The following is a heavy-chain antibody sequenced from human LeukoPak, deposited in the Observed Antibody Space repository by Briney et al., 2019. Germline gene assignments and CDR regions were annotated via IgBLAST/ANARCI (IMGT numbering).Heavy chain of an antibody. CDR1: GDSVSSNSAA. D-gene: IGHD6-19*01. V-gene: IGHV6-1*01. Sequence: PSQTLSLTCAISGDSVSSNSAAWSWIRQSPSRGLEWLERTYYRSRWYNDYALSVKSRITINPDTSKNQFSLQLNSVTPEDTAVYYCVRGWPNFDYWGQGTLVTVSS. CDR2: TYYRSRWYN. CDR3: VRGWPNFDY. J-gene: IGHJ4*02.